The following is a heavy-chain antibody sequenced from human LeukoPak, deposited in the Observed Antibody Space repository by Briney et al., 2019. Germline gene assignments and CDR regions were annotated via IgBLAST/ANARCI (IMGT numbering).Heavy chain of an antibody. J-gene: IGHJ4*02. Sequence: GGSLRLSCAASGFTFSSYSMNWVRQAPGKGLEWVSSVSSSSSYIYYADSVKGRFTISRDNAKNSLYLQMSSLRAEDTAVYYCARARRNIVATPFDYWGQGTLVTVSS. CDR3: ARARRNIVATPFDY. CDR1: GFTFSSYS. V-gene: IGHV3-21*01. CDR2: VSSSSSYI. D-gene: IGHD5-12*01.